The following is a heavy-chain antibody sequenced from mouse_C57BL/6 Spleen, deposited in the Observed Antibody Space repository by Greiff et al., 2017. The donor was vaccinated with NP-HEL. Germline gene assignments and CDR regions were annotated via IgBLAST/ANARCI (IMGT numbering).Heavy chain of an antibody. CDR3: ARNGNYYGSSSYAMDY. V-gene: IGHV2-2*01. CDR1: GFSLTSYG. Sequence: VQLQQSGPGLVQPSQSLSITCTVSGFSLTSYGVHWVRQSPGKGLEWLGVIWSGGSTDYNAAFISRLSISKDNSKGQVFFTMNSLQADDTAIYYCARNGNYYGSSSYAMDYWGQGTSVTVSS. D-gene: IGHD1-1*01. CDR2: IWSGGST. J-gene: IGHJ4*01.